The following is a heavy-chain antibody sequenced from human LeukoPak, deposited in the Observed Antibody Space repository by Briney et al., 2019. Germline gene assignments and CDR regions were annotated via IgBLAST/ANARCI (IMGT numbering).Heavy chain of an antibody. CDR1: GGSISSSSSIC. CDR3: ARNGGNSDYDY. V-gene: IGHV4-4*02. J-gene: IGHJ4*02. Sequence: ETLSLTCAVSGGSISSSSSICWTWVRQPPGKGLEWIGEIYHSGATNYNPSLKSRVTMLLDKSKNQFSLKLNSVTAADTAVYYCARNGGNSDYDYWGQGTLVTVSA. CDR2: IYHSGAT. D-gene: IGHD4-23*01.